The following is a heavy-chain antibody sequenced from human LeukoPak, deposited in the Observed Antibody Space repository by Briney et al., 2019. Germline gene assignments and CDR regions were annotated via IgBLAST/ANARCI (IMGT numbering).Heavy chain of an antibody. J-gene: IGHJ3*02. CDR2: IGESDGRT. D-gene: IGHD2-2*01. CDR3: ARALGYCSSTSCYAFDI. Sequence: PGGSLRLSCAASGFTVTTLAMTWVRQAPGKGLEWVSVIGESDGRTYYADSVKGRFTISRDNAKNSLYLQMNSLRAEDTAVYYCARALGYCSSTSCYAFDIWGQGTMVTVSS. V-gene: IGHV3-23*01. CDR1: GFTVTTLA.